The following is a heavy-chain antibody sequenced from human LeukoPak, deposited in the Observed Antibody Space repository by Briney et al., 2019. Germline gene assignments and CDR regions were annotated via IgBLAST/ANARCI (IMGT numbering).Heavy chain of an antibody. CDR1: GGSISSGGYY. Sequence: PSQTLSLTCTVSGGSISSGGYYWSWIRQPPGKGLEWIGYIYHSGSTYYNPSLKSRVTISVDTSKNQFSLKLSSVTAADTAVYYCASETMVRGVKVVSRRFDPWGQRTLVTVSS. CDR3: ASETMVRGVKVVSRRFDP. J-gene: IGHJ5*02. CDR2: IYHSGST. V-gene: IGHV4-30-2*01. D-gene: IGHD3-10*01.